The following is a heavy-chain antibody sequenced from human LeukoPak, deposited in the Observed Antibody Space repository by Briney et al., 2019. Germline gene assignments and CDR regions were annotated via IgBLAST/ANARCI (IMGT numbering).Heavy chain of an antibody. Sequence: GESLKISCKGSGYSFTSYWIGWVRQMPGKGLEWMGIIYPGDSDTRYSPSFQGQVTISADKSISTAYLQWSSLKASDTAMYYCARHKTPLYDSSGYYYYWGQGTLVTVSS. J-gene: IGHJ4*02. CDR2: IYPGDSDT. CDR3: ARHKTPLYDSSGYYYY. V-gene: IGHV5-51*01. CDR1: GYSFTSYW. D-gene: IGHD3-22*01.